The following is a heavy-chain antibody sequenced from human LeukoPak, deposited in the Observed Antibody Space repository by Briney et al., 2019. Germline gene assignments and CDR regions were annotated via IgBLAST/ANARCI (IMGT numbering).Heavy chain of an antibody. V-gene: IGHV5-51*01. J-gene: IGHJ4*02. CDR3: ARAKQTYYYDSSGYYSGMYYFDY. Sequence: GESLKISCKGSGYSFTSYWIGWVRQMPGKGLEWMGIIYPGDSDTRYSPSFQGQVTISADKSISTAYLQWSSLKASDTAMYYCARAKQTYYYDSSGYYSGMYYFDYWGQGTLVTVSS. CDR2: IYPGDSDT. CDR1: GYSFTSYW. D-gene: IGHD3-22*01.